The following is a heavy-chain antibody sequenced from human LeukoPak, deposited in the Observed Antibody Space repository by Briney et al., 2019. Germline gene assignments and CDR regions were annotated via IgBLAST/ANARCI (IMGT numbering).Heavy chain of an antibody. V-gene: IGHV3-23*01. CDR3: AELSITMIGGV. J-gene: IGHJ6*04. CDR2: ISGAGVTT. CDR1: GFTFSTFA. Sequence: GGSLRLSCVASGFTFSTFAMTWVRQAPGKGLEWVSLISGAGVTTDYADSVKGRFTISRDNAKNSLYLQMNSLRAEDTAVYYCAELSITMIGGVWGKGTTVTISS. D-gene: IGHD3-10*02.